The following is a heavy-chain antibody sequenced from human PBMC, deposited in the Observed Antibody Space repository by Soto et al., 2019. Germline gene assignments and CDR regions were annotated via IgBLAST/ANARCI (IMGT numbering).Heavy chain of an antibody. J-gene: IGHJ6*02. D-gene: IGHD2-2*02. CDR2: INPSGGST. V-gene: IGHV1-46*01. CDR3: ARAYCSSTSCYTGDYYYYYGMDV. CDR1: GYTFTSYY. Sequence: QVQLVQSGAEVKKPGASVKVSCKASGYTFTSYYMHWVRQAPGQGLEWMGIINPSGGSTSYEQKFRGRVTMTRDTSTSKVYMELSSLRSEDTAVYYCARAYCSSTSCYTGDYYYYYGMDVWGQGTTVTVSS.